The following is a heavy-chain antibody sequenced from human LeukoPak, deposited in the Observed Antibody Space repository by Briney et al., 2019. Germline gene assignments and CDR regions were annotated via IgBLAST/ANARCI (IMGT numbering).Heavy chain of an antibody. CDR1: GFSFSNFW. CDR2: IKPDGSAT. V-gene: IGHV3-7*03. D-gene: IGHD4-11*01. J-gene: IGHJ4*02. Sequence: PGGSLRLSCAASGFSFSNFWMSWVRQAPGKGLEWVANIKPDGSATNYVDSVKGRFTISRDNSKNTLYLQMNSLRAEDTAVYYCARTRVDTTTFDYFDYWGQGTLVTVSS. CDR3: ARTRVDTTTFDYFDY.